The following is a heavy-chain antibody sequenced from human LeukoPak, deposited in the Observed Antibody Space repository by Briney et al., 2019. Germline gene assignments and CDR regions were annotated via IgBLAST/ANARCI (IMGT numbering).Heavy chain of an antibody. J-gene: IGHJ4*02. V-gene: IGHV3-30*18. D-gene: IGHD3-10*01. CDR1: GFTFSSYG. CDR3: AKDRESYYGSGSYYMDY. Sequence: PGGSLRLSCAASGFTFSSYGMHWVRQAPGKGLEWVAVISYDGSNKYYADSVKGRFTISRDNSKNTLYLQMNSLRAEDTAVYYCAKDRESYYGSGSYYMDYWGQGTLVTVSS. CDR2: ISYDGSNK.